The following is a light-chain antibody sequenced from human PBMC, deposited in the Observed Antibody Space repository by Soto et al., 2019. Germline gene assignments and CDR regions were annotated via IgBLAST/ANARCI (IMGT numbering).Light chain of an antibody. CDR3: QQYGSSSWT. V-gene: IGKV3-20*01. Sequence: IVLPQCRRILSLSSSQIVKISCRSSQSVSSSYLAWYQQKPGQAPRLLIYGASSRATGIPDRFSGSGSGTDFTLTISRLEPEDFAVYYCQQYGSSSWTFGQGTKVDIK. J-gene: IGKJ1*01. CDR2: GAS. CDR1: QSVSSSY.